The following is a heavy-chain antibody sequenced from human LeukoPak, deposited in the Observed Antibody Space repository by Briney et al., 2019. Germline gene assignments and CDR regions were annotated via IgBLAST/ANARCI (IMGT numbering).Heavy chain of an antibody. CDR2: IYTSGST. V-gene: IGHV4-61*02. CDR1: GGSISSGSYY. J-gene: IGHJ4*02. D-gene: IGHD3-10*01. CDR3: ASLGGLGSWNFGY. Sequence: SQTLSLTCTVSGGSISSGSYYWSWIRQPAGKGLEWIGRIYTSGSTNYNPSLKSRVTISLDTSKNQFSLKLSSVTAADTAVYYCASLGGLGSWNFGYWGQGTLVTVPS.